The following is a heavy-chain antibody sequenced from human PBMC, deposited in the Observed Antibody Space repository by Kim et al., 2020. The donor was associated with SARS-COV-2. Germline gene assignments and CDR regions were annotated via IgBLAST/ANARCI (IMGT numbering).Heavy chain of an antibody. D-gene: IGHD3-9*01. CDR1: GGTFSSYA. Sequence: SVKVSCKASGGTFSSYAISWVRQAPGQGLEWMGGIIPIFGTANYAQKFQGRVTITADESTSTAYMELSSLRSEDTAVYYCARDPVKEALTGLYYYYYGMDVWGQGTTVTVSS. V-gene: IGHV1-69*13. J-gene: IGHJ6*02. CDR2: IIPIFGTA. CDR3: ARDPVKEALTGLYYYYYGMDV.